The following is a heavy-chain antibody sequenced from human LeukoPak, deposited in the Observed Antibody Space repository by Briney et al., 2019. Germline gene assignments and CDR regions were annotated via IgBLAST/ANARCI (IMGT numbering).Heavy chain of an antibody. CDR1: GFTFSTYS. V-gene: IGHV3-21*01. CDR2: ISSSSSYI. D-gene: IGHD2-15*01. J-gene: IGHJ6*03. Sequence: GGSLRLSCAASGFTFSTYSMNWVRQAPGKGLEWVSSISSSSSYIYYADSMKGRFTISRDNAKNSLYLQMNSLRAEDTDVYYCARVAVVGYCSGGSCFYYMDVWGKGTTVTVSS. CDR3: ARVAVVGYCSGGSCFYYMDV.